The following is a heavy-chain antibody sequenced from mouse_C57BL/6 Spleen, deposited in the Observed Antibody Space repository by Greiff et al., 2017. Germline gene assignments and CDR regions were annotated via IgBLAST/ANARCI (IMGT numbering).Heavy chain of an antibody. D-gene: IGHD1-1*01. CDR3: ERQTVVATGGY. V-gene: IGHV1-74*01. CDR1: GYTFTSYR. CDR2: IHPSVSDT. Sequence: QVQLQQPGAELAKPGASVKVSCKASGYTFTSYRMHWVKQRPGQGLEWIGRIHPSVSDTNYNQKFKGKATLTVDKSSSTAYMQLSSLTSEDSAVYNGERQTVVATGGYRGQSTTLTVSS. J-gene: IGHJ2*01.